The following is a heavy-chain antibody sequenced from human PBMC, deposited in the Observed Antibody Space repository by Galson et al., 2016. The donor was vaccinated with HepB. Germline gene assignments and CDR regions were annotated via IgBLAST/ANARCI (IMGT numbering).Heavy chain of an antibody. CDR2: ITWSGTIV. V-gene: IGHV3-48*03. Sequence: SLRLSCAASGFTFSTHEMNWVRQAPGKGLEWVSFITWSGTIVNYAESVKGRFTLSRDNDQHLLYLQMHSLRFADTAFYYCKRRGLRSDDYWGQGTLVTVSS. J-gene: IGHJ4*02. CDR3: KRRGLRSDDY. CDR1: GFTFSTHE. D-gene: IGHD3-10*01.